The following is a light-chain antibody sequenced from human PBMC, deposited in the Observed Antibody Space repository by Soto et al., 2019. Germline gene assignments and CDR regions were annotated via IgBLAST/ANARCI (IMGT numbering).Light chain of an antibody. J-gene: IGKJ1*01. CDR2: GAS. CDR3: THYKDWPQT. CDR1: QSVSSD. Sequence: EIVLTQSPGTLSLSPGGRXXLCFRVSQSVSSDSLAWYQYKLGQAPRLLIYGASNRATGIPARFSGSGSGTDFTLTISSLQSEDFAVYCSTHYKDWPQTSCHGSKVDIK. V-gene: IGKV3D-15*01.